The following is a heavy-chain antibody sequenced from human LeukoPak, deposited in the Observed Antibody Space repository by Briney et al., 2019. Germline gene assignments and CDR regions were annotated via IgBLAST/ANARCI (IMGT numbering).Heavy chain of an antibody. CDR2: INPNSGGT. J-gene: IGHJ4*02. Sequence: ASVKVSCKASGYTFTGYYMHWVRQAPGQGLEWMGWINPNSGGTNYAQKFQGRVTMTRDTSISTAYMELSRLRSDDTAVYYCARTYYDFWSGRSYYFDYWGQGTLVTVSS. V-gene: IGHV1-2*02. CDR3: ARTYYDFWSGRSYYFDY. CDR1: GYTFTGYY. D-gene: IGHD3-3*01.